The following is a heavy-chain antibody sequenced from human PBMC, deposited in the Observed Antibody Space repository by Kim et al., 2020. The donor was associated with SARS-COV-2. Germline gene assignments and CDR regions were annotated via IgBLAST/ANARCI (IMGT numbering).Heavy chain of an antibody. Sequence: GGSLRLSCAASGFTFDDYAMHWVRQVPGKGLEWVSGISWNGGSIDYADSVKGRFTVSRDNAKNSLSLQMNSMRVEDTALYYWAKETQPLWFGKGDVDVWG. V-gene: IGHV3-9*01. D-gene: IGHD3-10*01. J-gene: IGHJ6*01. CDR1: GFTFDDYA. CDR3: AKETQPLWFGKGDVDV. CDR2: ISWNGGSI.